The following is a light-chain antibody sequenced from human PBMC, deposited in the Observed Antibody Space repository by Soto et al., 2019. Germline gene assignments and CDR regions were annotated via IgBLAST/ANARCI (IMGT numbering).Light chain of an antibody. J-gene: IGKJ4*01. CDR2: GAS. CDR3: QQYAGSLPLN. Sequence: EIVLTQSPGTLSLSPGERATLSCRASQSVRSSYLAWYQQKSGQAPRLLIYGASSRATGIPDRFSGSGSGTDFTRTISRLEPEDFAVYYCQQYAGSLPLNSGGGTKVPIK. CDR1: QSVRSSY. V-gene: IGKV3-20*01.